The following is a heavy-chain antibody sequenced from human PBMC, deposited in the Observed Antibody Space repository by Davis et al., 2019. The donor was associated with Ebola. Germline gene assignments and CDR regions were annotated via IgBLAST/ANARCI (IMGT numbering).Heavy chain of an antibody. CDR1: GFTFSGSA. V-gene: IGHV3-49*04. J-gene: IGHJ5*02. Sequence: GESLKISCAASGFTFSGSAMHWVRQASGKGLEWVGRIRSKAYGGTTEYAASVKGRFTISRDDSKSIAYLQMNSLKTEDTAVYYCTRAVAGPTNWFDPWGQGTLVTVSS. CDR3: TRAVAGPTNWFDP. D-gene: IGHD6-19*01. CDR2: IRSKAYGGTT.